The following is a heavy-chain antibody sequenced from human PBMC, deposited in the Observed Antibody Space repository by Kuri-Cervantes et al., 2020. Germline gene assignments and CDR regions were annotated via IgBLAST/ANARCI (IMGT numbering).Heavy chain of an antibody. Sequence: LSLTCAASGFTVSSNYMSWVRQAPGKGLEWVSVIYSGGSTYYADSVKGRFTISRDNSKNTLYLQMNSLRAEDTAVYYCARGPGYCSSTSCPGYGMDVWGQGTTVTVSS. V-gene: IGHV3-66*01. CDR3: ARGPGYCSSTSCPGYGMDV. CDR1: GFTVSSNY. D-gene: IGHD2-2*01. J-gene: IGHJ6*02. CDR2: IYSGGST.